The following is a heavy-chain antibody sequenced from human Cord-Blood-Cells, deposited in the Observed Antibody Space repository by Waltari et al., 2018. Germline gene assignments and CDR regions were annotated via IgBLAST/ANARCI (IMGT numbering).Heavy chain of an antibody. V-gene: IGHV3-30-3*01. D-gene: IGHD1-26*01. CDR2: ISHDGSNK. CDR1: GFTFSSYA. Sequence: QVQLVESGGGVVQPGRSLRLSCAASGFTFSSYAMHWVRQAPGKGLEWVAVISHDGSNKYDADSGKGRFTISRDNSKNTLYLQMNSLRAEDTAVYYCARVSSGYFDYWGQGTLVTVSS. CDR3: ARVSSGYFDY. J-gene: IGHJ4*02.